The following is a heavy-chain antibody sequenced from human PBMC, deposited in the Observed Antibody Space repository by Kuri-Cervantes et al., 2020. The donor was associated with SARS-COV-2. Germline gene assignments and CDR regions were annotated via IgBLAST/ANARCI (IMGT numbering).Heavy chain of an antibody. CDR2: TRNKANSYTT. J-gene: IGHJ4*02. D-gene: IGHD2-2*01. CDR3: ARVGYCSSTSCRRFDY. CDR1: GFTFSDHY. Sequence: GESLKISCAASGFTFSDHYMDWVRQAPGKGLEWVGRTRNKANSYTTEYAESVKGRFTISRDDSKNSLYLQMNSLRAEDTAVYYCARVGYCSSTSCRRFDYWGQGTLVTVSS. V-gene: IGHV3-72*01.